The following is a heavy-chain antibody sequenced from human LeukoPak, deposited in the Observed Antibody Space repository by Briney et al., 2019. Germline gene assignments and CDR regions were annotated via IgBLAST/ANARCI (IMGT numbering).Heavy chain of an antibody. CDR1: GDSITSGRYY. CDR3: VKDGGHTALDP. J-gene: IGHJ5*02. CDR2: VYFSGST. V-gene: IGHV4-61*02. Sequence: SETLSLTCTVSGDSITSGRYYWSWIRQPAGKGLEWIGRVYFSGSTNYNPSLKGRVTISVDTSKNHFSLSLMSVTAADTAVYYCVKDGGHTALDPWGQGTQVTVSS. D-gene: IGHD3-16*01.